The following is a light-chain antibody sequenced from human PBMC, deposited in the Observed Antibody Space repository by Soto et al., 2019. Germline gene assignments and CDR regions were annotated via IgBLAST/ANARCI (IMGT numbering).Light chain of an antibody. CDR2: GAS. CDR3: QQYNDWPLT. CDR1: QSLGSN. J-gene: IGKJ4*01. Sequence: EIVVTQTPATLSVSPGDIATLSCRASQSLGSNLAWYQQKPGQAPRLLIYGASTRATGVPARFSGSGSGTEFTLTLSSLQSEDFAVYYCQQYNDWPLTFGGGTKVEIK. V-gene: IGKV3-15*01.